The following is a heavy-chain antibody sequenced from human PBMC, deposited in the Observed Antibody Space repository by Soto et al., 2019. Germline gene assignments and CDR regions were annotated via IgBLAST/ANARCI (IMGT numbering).Heavy chain of an antibody. D-gene: IGHD3-22*01. J-gene: IGHJ4*02. CDR3: ARDGGYYDSSGLLFDY. Sequence: QLQLQESGSGLVKPSQTLSLTCAVSGGSISSGGYSWSWIRQPPGKGLEWIGYIYHSGSTYYNPSLKSRVNISGERSKNQFSLKLSSVTAADTAVYYCARDGGYYDSSGLLFDYWGQGTLVTVSS. V-gene: IGHV4-30-2*01. CDR1: GGSISSGGYS. CDR2: IYHSGST.